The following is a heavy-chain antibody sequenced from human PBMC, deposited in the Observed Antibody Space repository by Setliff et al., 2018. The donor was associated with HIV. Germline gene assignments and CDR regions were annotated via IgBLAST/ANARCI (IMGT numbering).Heavy chain of an antibody. CDR1: GGSINNYF. D-gene: IGHD2-15*01. CDR2: IYYSGET. Sequence: LSLTCTVSGGSINNYFWSWIRQSPGRGLEWIGYIYYSGETNYNPSLKSRVTFSVDTSKNQFSLKLTSVTAADTAVYYCARRPIKGYGPFDSWGPGTLVTVSS. J-gene: IGHJ4*02. V-gene: IGHV4-59*08. CDR3: ARRPIKGYGPFDS.